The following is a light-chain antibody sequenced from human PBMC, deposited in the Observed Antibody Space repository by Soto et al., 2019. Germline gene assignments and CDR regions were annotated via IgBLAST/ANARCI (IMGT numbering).Light chain of an antibody. V-gene: IGKV1-33*01. Sequence: DIQMTQSPSSLSAFVGDRVTITCQASQDISHYLNWYQQKPGKAPKLLIYDAATLETGVPSRFSGSGSGTDFTFTISSLQPEDIATYYCQQYYNLPLTFGGGTKVEIK. CDR3: QQYYNLPLT. CDR1: QDISHY. CDR2: DAA. J-gene: IGKJ4*01.